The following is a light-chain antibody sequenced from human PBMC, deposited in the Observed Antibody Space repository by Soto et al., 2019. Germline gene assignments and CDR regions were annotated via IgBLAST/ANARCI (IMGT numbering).Light chain of an antibody. CDR1: RGVDNNY. J-gene: IGKJ2*01. CDR3: QQRSNWPPGYT. CDR2: AAS. Sequence: EVVLTQSPGTLSLSPGDRATLSCRASRGVDNNYLAWYQHKPGQAPRLLIYAASTRATGIPDRVSGSGSGTDFTLTISGLEPEDFAVYYCQQRSNWPPGYTFGQGTKLEIK. V-gene: IGKV3D-20*02.